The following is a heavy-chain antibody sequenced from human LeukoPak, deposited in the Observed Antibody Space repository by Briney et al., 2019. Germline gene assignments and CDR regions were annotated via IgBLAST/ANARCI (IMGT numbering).Heavy chain of an antibody. V-gene: IGHV4-39*07. Sequence: ASEALSLTCTVSGGSISSSSNYWGWIRQPPGKGLEWIGSIYYSGSTYYNPSLKSRVTISVDTSKNQFSLKLSSVTAADTAVYYCASYRYSSGWWPDRNWFDPWGQGTLVTVSS. CDR3: ASYRYSSGWWPDRNWFDP. J-gene: IGHJ5*02. D-gene: IGHD6-19*01. CDR1: GGSISSSSNY. CDR2: IYYSGST.